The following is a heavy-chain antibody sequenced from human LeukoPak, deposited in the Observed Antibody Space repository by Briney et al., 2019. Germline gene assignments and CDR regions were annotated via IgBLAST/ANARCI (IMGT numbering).Heavy chain of an antibody. D-gene: IGHD6-19*01. CDR2: IYYSGST. CDR1: GGSISSYY. Sequence: PSETLSLTCTVSGGSISSYYWSWIRQTPGKGLEWIGYIYYSGSTNFNPSLKSRVTISVDTSKNQFSLRLSSVTAADTSVYYCARVSGQFYFYYYMDVWGKGTTVTISS. CDR3: ARVSGQFYFYYYMDV. V-gene: IGHV4-59*08. J-gene: IGHJ6*03.